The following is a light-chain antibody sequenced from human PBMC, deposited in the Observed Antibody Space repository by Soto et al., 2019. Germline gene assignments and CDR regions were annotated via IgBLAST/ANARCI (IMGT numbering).Light chain of an antibody. CDR1: QSISSY. CDR2: DAS. V-gene: IGKV1-39*01. CDR3: QQYDVHPKT. J-gene: IGKJ1*01. Sequence: DIQMTQSPSSLSASVGDRVTITCRASQSISSYLNWYQQTPGKAPKVLISDASRLETGVPSRFSGSGYGTDFTLTITSLQTDDFGTYHCQQYDVHPKTFGQGTKVDI.